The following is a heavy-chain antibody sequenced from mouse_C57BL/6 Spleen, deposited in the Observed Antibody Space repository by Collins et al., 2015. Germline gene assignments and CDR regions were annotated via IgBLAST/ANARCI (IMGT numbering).Heavy chain of an antibody. CDR2: ILPGSGNT. Sequence: QVQLQQSGAELMKPGASAKISCKASGYTFSYYWIEWVKQRPGHGLEWIGEILPGSGNTNYNEKFKGKATFTADTSSNTAYMQLSSLTSEDSAVYYCVRFADYWGQGTSVTVSS. CDR1: GYTFSYYW. V-gene: IGHV1-9*01. CDR3: VRFADY. J-gene: IGHJ4*01.